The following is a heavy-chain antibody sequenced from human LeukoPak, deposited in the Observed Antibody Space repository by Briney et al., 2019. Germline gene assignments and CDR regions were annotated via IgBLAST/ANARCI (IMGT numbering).Heavy chain of an antibody. D-gene: IGHD3-10*01. CDR2: IKQDGSEK. CDR1: GFTFNSYW. V-gene: IGHV3-7*01. J-gene: IGHJ4*02. CDR3: ARDAIYGSGSYSKYYFDY. Sequence: GGSLRLSCAASGFTFNSYWMSWVRQAPGKGLEWVANIKQDGSEKYYVDSVKGRFTISRDNAKNSLYLQMNSLRAEDTAVYYCARDAIYGSGSYSKYYFDYWGQGTLVTVSS.